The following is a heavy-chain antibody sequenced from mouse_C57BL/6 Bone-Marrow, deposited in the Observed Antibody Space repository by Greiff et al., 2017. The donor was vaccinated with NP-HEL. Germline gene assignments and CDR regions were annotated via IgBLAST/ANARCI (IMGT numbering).Heavy chain of an antibody. CDR1: GYTFTSYW. CDR3: ARYRSYSLLDY. Sequence: QVQLKQPGAELVRPGSSVKLSCKASGYTFTSYWMHWVKQRPIQGLEWIGNIDPSDSETHYNQKFKDKATLTVDKSSSTAYMQLSSLTSEDSAVYYCARYRSYSLLDYWGQGTTLTVSS. CDR2: IDPSDSET. J-gene: IGHJ2*01. V-gene: IGHV1-52*01. D-gene: IGHD2-10*01.